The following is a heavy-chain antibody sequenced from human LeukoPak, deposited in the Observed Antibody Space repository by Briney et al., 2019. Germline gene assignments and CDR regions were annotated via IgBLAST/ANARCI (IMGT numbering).Heavy chain of an antibody. CDR2: IRYDGSNK. CDR1: GFTFSSYG. J-gene: IGHJ4*02. CDR3: THSRGIAARPMGFDY. V-gene: IGHV3-30*02. Sequence: GGSLRLSCAASGFTFSSYGMHWVRQAPGKGLEWVAFIRYDGSNKYYADSVKGRFTISRDNSKNTLYLQMNSLRAEDTAVYYCTHSRGIAARPMGFDYWGQGTLVTVSS. D-gene: IGHD6-6*01.